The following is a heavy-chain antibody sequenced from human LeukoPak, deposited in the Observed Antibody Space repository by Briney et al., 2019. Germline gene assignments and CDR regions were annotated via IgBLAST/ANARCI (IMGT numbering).Heavy chain of an antibody. CDR1: GYTFTGYY. CDR2: INPNSGGT. CDR3: AREDTVTTGWFDP. J-gene: IGHJ5*02. Sequence: ASVKVSCKASGYTFTGYYMHWVRQAPGQGLEWMGWINPNSGGTNYAQKFQGWVTMTRDTSISTAYMELSRLRSDDTAVYYCAREDTVTTGWFDPWGQGTLVTVSS. V-gene: IGHV1-2*04. D-gene: IGHD4-17*01.